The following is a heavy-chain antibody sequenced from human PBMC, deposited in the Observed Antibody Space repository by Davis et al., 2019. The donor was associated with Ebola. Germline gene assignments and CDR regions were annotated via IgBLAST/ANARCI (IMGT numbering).Heavy chain of an antibody. CDR2: ISSDSGSI. Sequence: SLKISCVASGYNFHDYAIHWVRQALGKGLEWVSGISSDSGSIDYADSVKGRFTISRDNGKNSLYLQMNSLRAEDTAFYYCAKDPSPHDYGDYFDFWGQGTLVTVSS. CDR1: GYNFHDYA. D-gene: IGHD4-17*01. CDR3: AKDPSPHDYGDYFDF. J-gene: IGHJ4*02. V-gene: IGHV3-9*01.